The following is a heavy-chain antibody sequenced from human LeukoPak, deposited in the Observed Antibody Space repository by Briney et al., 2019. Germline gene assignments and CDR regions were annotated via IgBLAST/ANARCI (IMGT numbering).Heavy chain of an antibody. J-gene: IGHJ4*02. V-gene: IGHV3-7*03. D-gene: IGHD6-13*01. Sequence: GGSLRLSCAASGFTFSSYWMSWVRQAPGKGLEWVANIKQDGSEKYYVDSVKGRFTISRDNSKNTLYLQMNSLRAEDTAVYYCATTGYSSRNYWGQGTLVTVSS. CDR3: ATTGYSSRNY. CDR2: IKQDGSEK. CDR1: GFTFSSYW.